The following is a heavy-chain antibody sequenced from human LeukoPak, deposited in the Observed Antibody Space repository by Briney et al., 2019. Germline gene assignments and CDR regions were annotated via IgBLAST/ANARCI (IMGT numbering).Heavy chain of an antibody. V-gene: IGHV3-30-3*01. CDR1: GFTFSSYA. D-gene: IGHD6-25*01. Sequence: GGSLRLSCAASGFTFSSYAMHWVRQAPGKGLEWVAVISYDGSNKYYADSVKGRFTISRDNSKNTLYLQMNSLRAEDTAVYYCARAKNLAALPDYWGQGTLVTVSS. CDR2: ISYDGSNK. J-gene: IGHJ4*02. CDR3: ARAKNLAALPDY.